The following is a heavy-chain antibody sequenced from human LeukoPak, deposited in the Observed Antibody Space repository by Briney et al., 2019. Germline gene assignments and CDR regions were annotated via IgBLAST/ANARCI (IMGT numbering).Heavy chain of an antibody. Sequence: SETLSLTCAVYGGSFSGYYWSWIRQPPGKGLEWIGEINHSGSTNYNPSLKSRVTISVDTSKNQFSLKLSSVTAADTAAYYCATSSSALYYYMDVWGKGTTVTVSS. CDR2: INHSGST. CDR3: ATSSSALYYYMDV. D-gene: IGHD6-6*01. CDR1: GGSFSGYY. V-gene: IGHV4-34*01. J-gene: IGHJ6*03.